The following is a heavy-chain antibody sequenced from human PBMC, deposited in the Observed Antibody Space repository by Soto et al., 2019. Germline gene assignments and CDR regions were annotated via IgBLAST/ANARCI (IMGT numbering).Heavy chain of an antibody. Sequence: QVRLVQSGAEVKKPGSSVKVSCKASGGTFSSYTISWVRQAPGQGLEWMGRIIPILGIANYAQKFQGRVTITADKSTSTAYMELSSLRSEDTAVYYCARQACSSTSCYVGWFDPWGQGTLVTVSS. CDR2: IIPILGIA. D-gene: IGHD2-2*01. CDR1: GGTFSSYT. V-gene: IGHV1-69*02. J-gene: IGHJ5*02. CDR3: ARQACSSTSCYVGWFDP.